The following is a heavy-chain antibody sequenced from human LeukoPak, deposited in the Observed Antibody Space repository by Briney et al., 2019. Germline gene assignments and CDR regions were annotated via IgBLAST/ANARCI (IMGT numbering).Heavy chain of an antibody. D-gene: IGHD6-13*01. Sequence: GASVKVSCKASGYTFTSYGISWVRQAPGQGLEWMGWISAYNGNTNYAQKLQGRVTMTTDTSTSTAYMELRSLRSDDTAVYYCARGAWQQLVLQNPPRYYGMDVWGQGTTVTVSS. CDR2: ISAYNGNT. CDR1: GYTFTSYG. CDR3: ARGAWQQLVLQNPPRYYGMDV. V-gene: IGHV1-18*01. J-gene: IGHJ6*02.